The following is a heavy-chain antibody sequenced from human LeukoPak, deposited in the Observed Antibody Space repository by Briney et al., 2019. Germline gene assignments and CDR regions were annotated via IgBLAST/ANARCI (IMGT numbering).Heavy chain of an antibody. J-gene: IGHJ1*01. Sequence: ASVKVSCKASGYTFTSYYIYWLRQAPGQGLESMGIINPSGGLTTYSQRFQDRVTITRDTSTKTVYMELTNLTSEDTAVYYCAKAERYGARDNWGQGTLVTVSS. CDR3: AKAERYGARDN. D-gene: IGHD5-18*01. CDR1: GYTFTSYY. CDR2: INPSGGLT. V-gene: IGHV1-46*01.